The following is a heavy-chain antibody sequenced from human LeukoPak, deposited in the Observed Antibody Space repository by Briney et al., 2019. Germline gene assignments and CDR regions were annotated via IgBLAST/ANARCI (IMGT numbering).Heavy chain of an antibody. J-gene: IGHJ4*02. D-gene: IGHD2-21*01. V-gene: IGHV3-23*01. CDR2: ISNTGGRT. CDR1: GFAFSSYA. CDR3: AKDCCGTSLFDN. Sequence: PGGSLRLSCAASGFAFSSYAMSWVRQAPGKGLEYVSGISNTGGRTYHADSMKGRFTVSRDNSKNTVYLQMNSLRAEDTAVYYCAKDCCGTSLFDNWGQGTLVTVSS.